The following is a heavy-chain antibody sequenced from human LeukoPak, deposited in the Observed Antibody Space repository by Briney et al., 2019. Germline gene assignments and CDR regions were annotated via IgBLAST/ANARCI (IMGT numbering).Heavy chain of an antibody. V-gene: IGHV4-39*07. D-gene: IGHD3-22*01. Sequence: ASETLSLTCAVSGASISGSGYYLGWIRQPPGKGLEWIGEISHSGSTNYNPSLKSRVTISVDTSKNQFSLKLSSVTAADTAVYYCARTARKTMIVVVTKAAFDIWGQGTMVTVSS. CDR2: ISHSGST. J-gene: IGHJ3*02. CDR1: GASISGSGYY. CDR3: ARTARKTMIVVVTKAAFDI.